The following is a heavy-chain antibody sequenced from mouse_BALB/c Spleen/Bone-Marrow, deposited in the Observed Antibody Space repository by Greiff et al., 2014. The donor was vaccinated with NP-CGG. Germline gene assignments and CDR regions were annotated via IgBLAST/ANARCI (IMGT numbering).Heavy chain of an antibody. V-gene: IGHV5-17*02. CDR1: GFTFSSFG. CDR2: ISSGRSTI. D-gene: IGHD1-1*01. Sequence: DVKLQESGGGLVQPGGSRKLSCAASGFTFSSFGMHWVRQAPEKGLEWVAYISSGRSTIYYADTVKGRFTISRDNPKNTLFLQMTSLRSEDTAMYYCAGLRRYYGYFDYWGQGTTLTVSS. CDR3: AGLRRYYGYFDY. J-gene: IGHJ2*01.